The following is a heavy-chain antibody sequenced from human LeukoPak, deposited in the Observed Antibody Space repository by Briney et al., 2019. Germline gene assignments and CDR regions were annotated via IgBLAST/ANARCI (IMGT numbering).Heavy chain of an antibody. CDR1: GYTFTSYG. CDR2: ISAYSGNT. D-gene: IGHD3-22*01. J-gene: IGHJ5*02. Sequence: ASVKVSFKASGYTFTSYGISWVRQAPGQGLEWMGWISAYSGNTNYAQKLQGRVTMTTDTSTSTAFMELRSLRSDDTAVYYCASTTSYYYDSSGSGWFYPWGQGTLVTVSS. CDR3: ASTTSYYYDSSGSGWFYP. V-gene: IGHV1-18*01.